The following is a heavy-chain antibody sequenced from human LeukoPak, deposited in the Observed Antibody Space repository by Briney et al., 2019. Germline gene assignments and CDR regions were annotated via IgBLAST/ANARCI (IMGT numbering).Heavy chain of an antibody. CDR1: GFTFSSYA. CDR2: ISGSGGST. D-gene: IGHD2-15*01. Sequence: GGSLRLSCAASGFTFSSYAMSWVRQAPGKGLEWVSAISGSGGSTYYADSVKGRFTISRDNSKNTLYLQMNSLRAEDTAVYYCAKCFRTGYCSGGSCYRGTYYYYGMDVWGQGTTVTVSS. J-gene: IGHJ6*02. V-gene: IGHV3-23*01. CDR3: AKCFRTGYCSGGSCYRGTYYYYGMDV.